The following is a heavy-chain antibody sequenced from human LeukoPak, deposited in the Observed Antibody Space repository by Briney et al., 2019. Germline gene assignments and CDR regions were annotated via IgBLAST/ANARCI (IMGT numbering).Heavy chain of an antibody. CDR3: AIPPTTVVVTAMPGY. CDR2: MNPNSGNT. D-gene: IGHD2-21*02. CDR1: GYTFTSYD. V-gene: IGHV1-8*01. Sequence: VASVKVSCKASGYTFTSYDINWVRQATGQGLEWMGWMNPNSGNTGYAQKFQGRVTMTRDTSTSTVYMELSSLRSEDTAVYYCAIPPTTVVVTAMPGYWGQGTLVTVSS. J-gene: IGHJ4*02.